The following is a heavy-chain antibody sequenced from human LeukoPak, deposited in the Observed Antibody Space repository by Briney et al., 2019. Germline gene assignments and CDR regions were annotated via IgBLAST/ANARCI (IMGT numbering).Heavy chain of an antibody. Sequence: GGSLRLSCAASGFTFSSYGMHLVRQAPGKGLEWVAFIRYDGSNKYYADSVKGRFTISRDNSKNTLYLQMNSLRAEDTAVYYCAKEDYSNYYFDYWGQGTLVTVSS. CDR2: IRYDGSNK. CDR1: GFTFSSYG. CDR3: AKEDYSNYYFDY. D-gene: IGHD4-11*01. J-gene: IGHJ4*02. V-gene: IGHV3-30*02.